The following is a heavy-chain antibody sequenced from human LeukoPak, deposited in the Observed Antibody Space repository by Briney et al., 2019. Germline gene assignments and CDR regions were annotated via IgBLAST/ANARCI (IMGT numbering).Heavy chain of an antibody. CDR3: ARDTYDFWIGYYPYNWFDP. J-gene: IGHJ5*02. CDR2: IIPIFGTA. Sequence: GASVKVSCKASGYTFTSYYMHWVRQAPGQGLEWMGRIIPIFGTANYAQKFQGRVTITTDESTSTAYMELSSLRSEDTAVYYCARDTYDFWIGYYPYNWFDPWGQGTLVTVSS. D-gene: IGHD3-3*01. V-gene: IGHV1-69*05. CDR1: GYTFTSYY.